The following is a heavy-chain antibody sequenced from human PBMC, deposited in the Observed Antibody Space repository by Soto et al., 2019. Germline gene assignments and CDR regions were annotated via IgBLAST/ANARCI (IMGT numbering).Heavy chain of an antibody. CDR2: IIPNFDTP. D-gene: IGHD3-22*01. V-gene: IGHV1-69*06. CDR3: ARPYYDSSGYYLWYFDY. CDR1: GDSFNTFA. Sequence: QVQLVQSGAEVKKPGSSVKLSCKASGDSFNTFAVTWVRQAPGQGLEWMGGIIPNFDTPNYAQKFQGRVTIIADKSTSTPYMELSSLRSEDTAVYYCARPYYDSSGYYLWYFDYWGQGTLVPVDS. J-gene: IGHJ4*02.